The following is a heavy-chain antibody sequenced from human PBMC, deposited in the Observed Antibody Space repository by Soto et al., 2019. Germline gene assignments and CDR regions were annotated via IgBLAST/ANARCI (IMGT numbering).Heavy chain of an antibody. D-gene: IGHD2-2*03. CDR1: GGTFSSYA. J-gene: IGHJ6*01. CDR2: IIPIFGTA. Sequence: QVQLVQSGAEVKKPGSSVKVSCKASGGTFSSYAISWVRQAPGQGLEWMGGIIPIFGTANYAQKFQGRVTITAYESTSTAYMELSSLRSEDTAVYYCAGGVVDTVGSYLYGMDVWGQGNKLTVS. V-gene: IGHV1-69*01. CDR3: AGGVVDTVGSYLYGMDV.